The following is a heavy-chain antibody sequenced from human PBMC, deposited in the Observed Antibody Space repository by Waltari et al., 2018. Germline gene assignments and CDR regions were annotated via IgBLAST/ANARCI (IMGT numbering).Heavy chain of an antibody. J-gene: IGHJ4*02. V-gene: IGHV1-69*12. D-gene: IGHD5-12*01. Sequence: QVQLVQSGAEVKKPGSSVKVSCKAAGGTFSSYAISWVRQAPGQGLEWMGGSIPIFGTANYAQKFQGRVTITADESTSTAYMELSGLRSEDTAVYYCARARGRMVATREFLVYWGQGTLVTVSS. CDR3: ARARGRMVATREFLVY. CDR2: SIPIFGTA. CDR1: GGTFSSYA.